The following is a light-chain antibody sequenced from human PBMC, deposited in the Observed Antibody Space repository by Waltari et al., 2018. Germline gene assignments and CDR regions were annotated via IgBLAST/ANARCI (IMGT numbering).Light chain of an antibody. Sequence: SYELTQPPSVSVSPGQTARITCSGDALPIQYAHWYQQKPGQAPVLVLYKYTERPSGNPGRFSGSSSGPTVTQTISGVRAEDEADYYCQSADSSGTYVEFGGGTKLTV. J-gene: IGLJ2*01. CDR2: KYT. V-gene: IGLV3-25*03. CDR1: ALPIQY. CDR3: QSADSSGTYVE.